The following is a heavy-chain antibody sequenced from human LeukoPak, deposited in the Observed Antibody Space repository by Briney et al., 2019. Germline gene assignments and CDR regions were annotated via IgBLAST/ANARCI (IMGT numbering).Heavy chain of an antibody. CDR2: IIPIFGTA. CDR1: GGTFSSYA. V-gene: IGHV1-69*13. J-gene: IGHJ4*02. CDR3: ARASSGYDPIDY. Sequence: GASVKVSCKASGGTFSSYAISWVRQAPGQGLEWMGGIIPIFGTANYAQKFQGRVTITADESTSTAYMELSSLRSEDMAVYYCARASSGYDPIDYWGQGTLVTVSS. D-gene: IGHD5-12*01.